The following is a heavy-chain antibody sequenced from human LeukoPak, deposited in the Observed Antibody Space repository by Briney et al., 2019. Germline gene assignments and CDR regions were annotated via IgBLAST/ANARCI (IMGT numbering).Heavy chain of an antibody. CDR1: GYTFTDYY. J-gene: IGHJ5*02. V-gene: IGHV1-69-2*01. CDR3: AAAYDSSGYRDGFDP. Sequence: ASVKISCKVSGYTFTDYYMHWVQQAPGKGLEWMGLVDPEDGETIYAEKFQGRVTITADTSTDTAYMELSSLRSEDTAAYYCAAAYDSSGYRDGFDPWGQGTLVTVSS. D-gene: IGHD3-22*01. CDR2: VDPEDGET.